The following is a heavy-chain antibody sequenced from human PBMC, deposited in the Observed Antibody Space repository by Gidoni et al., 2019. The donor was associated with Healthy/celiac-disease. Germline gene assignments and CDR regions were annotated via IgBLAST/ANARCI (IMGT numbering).Heavy chain of an antibody. Sequence: QVQLQQWGAGLLKPSETLSLTCAVYGGSFSGYYWSWIRQPPGKGLEWIGEINHSGSTNYNPSLKSRVTISVDTSKNQFSLKLSSVTAADTAVYYCARALPGSWYYFFDYWGQGTLVTVSS. J-gene: IGHJ4*02. CDR1: GGSFSGYY. D-gene: IGHD6-13*01. CDR3: ARALPGSWYYFFDY. CDR2: INHSGST. V-gene: IGHV4-34*01.